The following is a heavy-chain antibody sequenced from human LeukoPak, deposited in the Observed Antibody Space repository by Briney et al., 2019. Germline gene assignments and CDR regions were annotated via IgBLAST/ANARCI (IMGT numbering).Heavy chain of an antibody. J-gene: IGHJ5*02. V-gene: IGHV1-69*01. CDR2: IIPIFGTA. Sequence: ASVKVSCKASGGTFSSYAISWVRQAPGQGLEWMGGIIPIFGTANYAQKFQGRVTITADESTSTAYMELSSLRSEDTAVYYCARRRGLLAANRNWFDPWGHGTLVTVSS. D-gene: IGHD6-13*01. CDR3: ARRRGLLAANRNWFDP. CDR1: GGTFSSYA.